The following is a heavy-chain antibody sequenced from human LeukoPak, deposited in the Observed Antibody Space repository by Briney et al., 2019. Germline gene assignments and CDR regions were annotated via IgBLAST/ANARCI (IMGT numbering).Heavy chain of an antibody. V-gene: IGHV3-21*01. CDR2: ISSSSSYI. J-gene: IGHJ4*02. CDR1: GFTFSSYS. Sequence: PGGSLRLSCAASGFTFSSYSMNWVRQAPGKGLEWVSSISSSSSYIYYADSVKGRFTISRDNAKNSLYLQTNSLRAEDTAVYYCARRPRGGTEGDYWGQGTLVTVSS. CDR3: ARRPRGGTEGDY. D-gene: IGHD3-16*01.